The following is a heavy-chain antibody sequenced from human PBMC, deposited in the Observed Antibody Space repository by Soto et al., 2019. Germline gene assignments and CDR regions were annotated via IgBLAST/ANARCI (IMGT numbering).Heavy chain of an antibody. J-gene: IGHJ6*02. CDR1: GFTFSSYS. D-gene: IGHD3-22*01. CDR2: ISSSSSTI. CDR3: ARKNTYYYDSSGRMDV. V-gene: IGHV3-48*02. Sequence: EVQLVESGGGLVQPGGSLRLSCAASGFTFSSYSMNWVRQAPGKGLEWVSYISSSSSTIYYADSVKGRFNLSRDNAKNSLYLQMNSLRDEDTAVYYCARKNTYYYDSSGRMDVWGQGTTVTVSS.